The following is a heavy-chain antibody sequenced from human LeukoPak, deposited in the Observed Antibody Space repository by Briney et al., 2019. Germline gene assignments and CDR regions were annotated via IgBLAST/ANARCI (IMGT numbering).Heavy chain of an antibody. CDR3: AKELYGDPIP. V-gene: IGHV3-11*04. CDR2: ISNSDSST. CDR1: GFTFSDYF. D-gene: IGHD4-17*01. J-gene: IGHJ5*02. Sequence: GGSLRLSCVASGFTFSDYFMSWIRQAPGKGLECVSYISNSDSSTYYTDSVKGRFTISRDNSKNTLYLQMNSLRAEDTAVYYCAKELYGDPIPWGQGTLVTVSS.